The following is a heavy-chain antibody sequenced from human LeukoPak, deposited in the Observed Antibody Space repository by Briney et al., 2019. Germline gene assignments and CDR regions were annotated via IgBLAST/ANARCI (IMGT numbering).Heavy chain of an antibody. J-gene: IGHJ1*01. CDR3: SRLRFLEWPQYFQH. Sequence: GGSLRLSCTASGFTFGDYAMSWVRQAPGKGLEWLGFIRSKAYGGTTEYAASVKGRFTISRDDSKGIAYLQMNSLKTEDTAVYYCSRLRFLEWPQYFQHWGQGTLVTVSS. CDR1: GFTFGDYA. V-gene: IGHV3-49*04. CDR2: IRSKAYGGTT. D-gene: IGHD3-3*01.